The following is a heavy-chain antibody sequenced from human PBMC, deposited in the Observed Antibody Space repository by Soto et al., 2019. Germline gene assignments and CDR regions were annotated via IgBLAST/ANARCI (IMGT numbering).Heavy chain of an antibody. J-gene: IGHJ5*02. D-gene: IGHD2-15*01. CDR1: GFTFSSYA. CDR3: AKDVYCSGGSCYSAGFWFDP. V-gene: IGHV3-23*01. CDR2: ISGSGGST. Sequence: EVQLLESGGGLVQPGGSLRLSCAASGFTFSSYAMSWVRQAPGKGLEWVSAISGSGGSTYYADSVKGRFTISRDNSKNTLYLQMNSLRAEGTAVYYCAKDVYCSGGSCYSAGFWFDPWGQGTLVTVSS.